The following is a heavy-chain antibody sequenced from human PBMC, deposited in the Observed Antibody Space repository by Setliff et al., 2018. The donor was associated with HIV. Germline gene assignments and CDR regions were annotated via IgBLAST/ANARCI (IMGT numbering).Heavy chain of an antibody. CDR1: GRTHA. J-gene: IGHJ3*02. CDR3: ARHCNAGTCYFYI. Sequence: SVKVSCKASGRTHAFNWVRQAPGQGLEWMGGIIPIFDQTNYAQKFRDRIAITADASTSTAYMQLTNLKSDDTAVYYCARHCNAGTCYFYIWGQGTMVTVSS. CDR2: IIPIFDQT. D-gene: IGHD2-15*01. V-gene: IGHV1-69*13.